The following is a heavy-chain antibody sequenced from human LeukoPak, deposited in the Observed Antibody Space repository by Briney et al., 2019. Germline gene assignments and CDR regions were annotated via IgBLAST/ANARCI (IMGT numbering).Heavy chain of an antibody. Sequence: PGGSLRLSCAASGFTFSDYYMSWIRQALGKGLEWVSYISSSGSTIYYADSVKGRFTISRDNAKNSLYLQMNSLRAEDTAVYYCARELSTGPIFRLSANPLDIWGQGTMVTVSS. CDR2: ISSSGSTI. V-gene: IGHV3-11*04. J-gene: IGHJ3*02. CDR1: GFTFSDYY. CDR3: ARELSTGPIFRLSANPLDI. D-gene: IGHD3/OR15-3a*01.